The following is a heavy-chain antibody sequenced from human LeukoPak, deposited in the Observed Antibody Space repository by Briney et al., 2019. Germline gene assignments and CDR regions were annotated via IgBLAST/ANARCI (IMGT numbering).Heavy chain of an antibody. V-gene: IGHV3-21*01. CDR3: ARDAGRSYSSSSDVDY. Sequence: GGSLRLSCAASGFTFSSYSMNWVRQAPGKGLEWVSSISSSSSYIYYADSVKGRFTISRDNAKNSLYLQMSSLRAEDTAVYYCARDAGRSYSSSSDVDYWGQGTLVTVSS. CDR1: GFTFSSYS. CDR2: ISSSSSYI. J-gene: IGHJ4*02. D-gene: IGHD6-6*01.